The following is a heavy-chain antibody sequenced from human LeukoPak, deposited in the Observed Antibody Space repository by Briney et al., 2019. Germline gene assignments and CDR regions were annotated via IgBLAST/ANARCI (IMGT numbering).Heavy chain of an antibody. Sequence: SETLSLTCTVSGGSISSYYWSWIRQPPGKGLEWIGYIYYSGSTYYNPSLKSRVTISVDTSKNQFSLKLSSVTAADTAVYYCARHGRSGSYLGYWGQGTLVTVSS. CDR2: IYYSGST. CDR3: ARHGRSGSYLGY. D-gene: IGHD1-26*01. CDR1: GGSISSYY. J-gene: IGHJ4*02. V-gene: IGHV4-59*08.